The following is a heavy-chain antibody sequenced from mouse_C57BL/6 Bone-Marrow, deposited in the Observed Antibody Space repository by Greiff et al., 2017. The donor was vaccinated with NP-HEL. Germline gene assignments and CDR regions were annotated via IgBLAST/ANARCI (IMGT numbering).Heavy chain of an antibody. J-gene: IGHJ4*01. CDR1: GFTLSDYG. CDR3: ARRYRGLYYYAMDY. CDR2: ISSGSSTI. Sequence: EVHLVESGGGLVKPGGSLKLSCAASGFTLSDYGMHWVRQAPEKGLEWVAYISSGSSTIYYADTVKGRFTISRDNAKNTLFLQMTSLRSEDTAMYYCARRYRGLYYYAMDYWGQGTSVTVSS. V-gene: IGHV5-17*01. D-gene: IGHD2-12*01.